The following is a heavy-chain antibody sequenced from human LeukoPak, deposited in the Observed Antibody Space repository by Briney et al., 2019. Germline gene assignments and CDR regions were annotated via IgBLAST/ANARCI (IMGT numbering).Heavy chain of an antibody. V-gene: IGHV3-30*18. CDR2: IPYDGSNK. D-gene: IGHD3-9*01. CDR3: AKDGYDILTGYHDAFDI. J-gene: IGHJ3*02. CDR1: GFTFSSYG. Sequence: GRSLRLSCAASGFTFSSYGMHWVRQAPGKGLEWVAVIPYDGSNKYYADSVKGRFTISRDNSKNTLYLQMNSLRAEDTAVYYCAKDGYDILTGYHDAFDIWGQGTMVTVSS.